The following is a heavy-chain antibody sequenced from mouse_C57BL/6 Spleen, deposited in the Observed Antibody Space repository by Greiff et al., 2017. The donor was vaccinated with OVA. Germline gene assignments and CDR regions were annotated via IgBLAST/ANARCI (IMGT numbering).Heavy chain of an antibody. Sequence: VQLQQSGPELVKPGASVKISCKASGYTFTDYYMNWVKQSHGKSLEWIGDINPNNGGTSYNQKFKGKATLTVDKSSSTAYMELRSLTSEDSAVYYCARSRPAYWGQGTTLTVSS. CDR3: ARSRPAY. J-gene: IGHJ2*01. CDR1: GYTFTDYY. V-gene: IGHV1-26*01. CDR2: INPNNGGT.